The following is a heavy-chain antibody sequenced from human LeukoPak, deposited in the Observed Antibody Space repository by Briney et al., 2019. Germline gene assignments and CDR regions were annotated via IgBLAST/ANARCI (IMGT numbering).Heavy chain of an antibody. CDR3: ARHRHISAAYYPLEH. J-gene: IGHJ4*02. V-gene: IGHV5-51*01. CDR1: GYSFTDYW. D-gene: IGHD3-9*01. CDR2: ISPLHSDS. Sequence: GESLKISCQSSGYSFTDYWIVWVRQVPGKGLEWMGIISPLHSDSRYSPSFQGQVTISADNSISTSYLQWSSLKASDTTMYYCARHRHISAAYYPLEHWGQGTLVSVSS.